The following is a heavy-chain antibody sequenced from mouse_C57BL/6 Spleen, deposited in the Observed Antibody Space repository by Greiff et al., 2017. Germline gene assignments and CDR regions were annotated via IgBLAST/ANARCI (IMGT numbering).Heavy chain of an antibody. CDR3: ARGFPYDAMDY. V-gene: IGHV1-50*01. CDR2: IDPSDSYT. J-gene: IGHJ4*01. Sequence: VQLQQPGAELVKPGASVKLSCKASGYTFTSYWMQWVKQRPGQGLEWIGEIDPSDSYTNYNQKFKGKATLTVDTSSSTAYMQLSSLTSEDSAVYYCARGFPYDAMDYWGQGTSVTVSS. CDR1: GYTFTSYW.